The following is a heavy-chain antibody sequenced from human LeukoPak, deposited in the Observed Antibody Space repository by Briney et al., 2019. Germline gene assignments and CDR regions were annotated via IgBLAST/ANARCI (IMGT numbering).Heavy chain of an antibody. D-gene: IGHD1-26*01. V-gene: IGHV3-9*01. J-gene: IGHJ4*02. CDR2: ISWDSGNI. Sequence: GGSLRPSCVASGFTFDDYAMHWVRQAPGKGLEWVSGISWDSGNIGYADSVKGRFTISRDNAKNSLYLQMNSLRTEDTALYYCAKGQRLREFDYWGQGTLVTVSS. CDR3: AKGQRLREFDY. CDR1: GFTFDDYA.